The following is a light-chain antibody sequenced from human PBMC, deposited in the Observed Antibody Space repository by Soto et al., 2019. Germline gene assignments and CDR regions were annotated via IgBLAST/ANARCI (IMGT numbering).Light chain of an antibody. J-gene: IGKJ2*01. CDR3: MRDTYRPYT. V-gene: IGKV2D-30*01. CDR1: QSLVYSDGSTY. Sequence: DVVMTQSPLSLPVTLGQPASISCRSSQSLVYSDGSTYLNWFHQRPDQSPRRLIYKVSNLYSGVRGRCSDSGSGTDFTLKISRVESEDVAVYYCMRDTYRPYTFGQGTKLEIK. CDR2: KVS.